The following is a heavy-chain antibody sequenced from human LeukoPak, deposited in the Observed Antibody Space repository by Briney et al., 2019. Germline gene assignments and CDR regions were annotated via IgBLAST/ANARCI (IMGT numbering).Heavy chain of an antibody. D-gene: IGHD5-24*01. Sequence: GGSLRLSCAASGFTFSSYGMHWVRQAPGKGLEWVAVIWYDGSNKYYADSVKGRFTISRDNSRNTLYLQMNSLRAEDTAVYYCARERSNWYYFDYWGQGTLVTVSS. CDR1: GFTFSSYG. V-gene: IGHV3-33*08. CDR3: ARERSNWYYFDY. CDR2: IWYDGSNK. J-gene: IGHJ4*02.